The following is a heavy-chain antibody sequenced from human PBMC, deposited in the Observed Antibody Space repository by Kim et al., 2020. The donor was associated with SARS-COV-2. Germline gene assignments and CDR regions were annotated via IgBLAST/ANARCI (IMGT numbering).Heavy chain of an antibody. D-gene: IGHD3-3*01. CDR2: ISSSGSTI. Sequence: GGSLRLSCAASGFTFSSYEMNWVRQAPGKGLEWVSYISSSGSTIYYADSVKGRFTISRDNAKNSLYLQMNSLRAEDTAVYYCARVNYDFWSGYYPNFDYWGQGTLVTVSS. CDR1: GFTFSSYE. J-gene: IGHJ4*02. V-gene: IGHV3-48*03. CDR3: ARVNYDFWSGYYPNFDY.